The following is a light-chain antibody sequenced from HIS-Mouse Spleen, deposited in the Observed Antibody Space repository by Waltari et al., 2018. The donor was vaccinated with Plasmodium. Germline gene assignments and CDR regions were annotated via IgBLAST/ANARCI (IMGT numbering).Light chain of an antibody. CDR1: QSISSW. CDR3: QQYNSYSYT. Sequence: DIQMTQSPSPLSASVGDRVTITCRASQSISSWVAWYQQKPGKAPKLLIYKASSLESGVPSRFSGSGSGTEFTLTISSLQPDDFATYYCQQYNSYSYTFGQGTKLEIK. J-gene: IGKJ2*01. V-gene: IGKV1-5*03. CDR2: KAS.